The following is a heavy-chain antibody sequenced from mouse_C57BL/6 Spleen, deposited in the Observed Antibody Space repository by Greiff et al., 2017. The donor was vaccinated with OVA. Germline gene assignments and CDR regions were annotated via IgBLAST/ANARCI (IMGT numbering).Heavy chain of an antibody. D-gene: IGHD2-4*01. V-gene: IGHV1-55*01. CDR1: GYTFTSYW. CDR2: IYPETGGT. Sequence: QVQLQQPGAELVKPGASVKMSCKASGYTFTSYWITWVKQRPGQGLEWIGDIYPETGGTAYNQKFKGKAILTADKSSSTAYMELRSLTSEDSAVYYCTRRDYDYPWFAYWGQGTLVTVAA. CDR3: TRRDYDYPWFAY. J-gene: IGHJ3*01.